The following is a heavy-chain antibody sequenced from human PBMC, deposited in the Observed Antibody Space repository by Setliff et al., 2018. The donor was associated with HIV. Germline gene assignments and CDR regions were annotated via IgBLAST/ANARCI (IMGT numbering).Heavy chain of an antibody. V-gene: IGHV1-2*02. D-gene: IGHD3-3*01. CDR3: AREGFGNTGDMPMAVLDY. CDR2: ITPNSGGT. J-gene: IGHJ4*02. CDR1: GYTFTGYD. Sequence: ASVKVSCKASGYTFTGYDIHWVRQAPGQGLEWMGYITPNSGGTNSAQKLQGRVTMTRDTSINTAYMELSRLKSDDTAVYYCAREGFGNTGDMPMAVLDYWGQGTLVTVSS.